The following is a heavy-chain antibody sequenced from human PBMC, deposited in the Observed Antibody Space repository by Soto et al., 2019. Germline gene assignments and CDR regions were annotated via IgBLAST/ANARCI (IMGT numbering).Heavy chain of an antibody. Sequence: QVQLQQSGPGLVKPSQTLSLTCAISGDSISSNSAAWTWIRQSPSRGLEWLGRTYYRSKWSNEYAVYVKSRIRLNPDTSKNRSALQLNSVTPEDTAVYYCARYSSNPKNLDFWGQETLVTVSS. CDR1: GDSISSNSAA. CDR2: TYYRSKWSN. J-gene: IGHJ4*02. D-gene: IGHD6-13*01. V-gene: IGHV6-1*01. CDR3: ARYSSNPKNLDF.